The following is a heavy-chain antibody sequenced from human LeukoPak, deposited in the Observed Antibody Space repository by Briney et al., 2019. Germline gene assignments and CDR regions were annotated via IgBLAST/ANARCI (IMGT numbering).Heavy chain of an antibody. V-gene: IGHV1-46*01. CDR3: ARDPGLDGAARPWFDP. Sequence: GASVKVSCKASGYTFTSYYMHWVRQAPGQGLEWKGIINPSGGSTSYAQKFQGRVTMTRDTSTSTVYMELSSLRSEDTAVYYCARDPGLDGAARPWFDPWGQGTLVTVSS. J-gene: IGHJ5*02. CDR1: GYTFTSYY. D-gene: IGHD6-6*01. CDR2: INPSGGST.